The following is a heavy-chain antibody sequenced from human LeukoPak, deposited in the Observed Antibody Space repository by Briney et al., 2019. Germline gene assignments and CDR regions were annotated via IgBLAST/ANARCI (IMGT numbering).Heavy chain of an antibody. J-gene: IGHJ4*02. CDR1: GFTFSSYG. CDR2: ISYDGSNK. Sequence: PGGSLRLSCAASGFTFSSYGMHWVRQAPGKGLEWVAVISYDGSNKYHADSVKGRFTISRDNSKNTLYLQMNSLRAEDTAVYYCAKDQGDSSGYYLQNYFDYWGQGTLVTVSS. CDR3: AKDQGDSSGYYLQNYFDY. D-gene: IGHD3-22*01. V-gene: IGHV3-30*18.